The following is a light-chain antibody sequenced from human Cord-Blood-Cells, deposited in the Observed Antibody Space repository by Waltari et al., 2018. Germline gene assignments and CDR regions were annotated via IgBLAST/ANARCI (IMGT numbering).Light chain of an antibody. Sequence: DIQMTQSPSTLSASVGDRVTITCRASQSISSWLAWYQQKPGKAPKLLIYKASSLESGVPSRCSGSGSGTEFTLTISSLQPDDFATYYCQQYNSYSLTFGQGTKVEIK. CDR3: QQYNSYSLT. V-gene: IGKV1-5*03. CDR1: QSISSW. CDR2: KAS. J-gene: IGKJ1*01.